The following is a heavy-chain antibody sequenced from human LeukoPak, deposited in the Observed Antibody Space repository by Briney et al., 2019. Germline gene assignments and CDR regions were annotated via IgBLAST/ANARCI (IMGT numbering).Heavy chain of an antibody. D-gene: IGHD1-26*01. Sequence: GASVKVSCKASGYTLTDYYTHWVRQAPGQGLEWMGWINPNSGDTNYAQKFQGRVTMTRDTSISTAHMDLSRLTSDDTAIYYCARDWRGSYFPDFWGQGTLVTVSS. V-gene: IGHV1-2*02. CDR3: ARDWRGSYFPDF. CDR2: INPNSGDT. CDR1: GYTLTDYY. J-gene: IGHJ4*02.